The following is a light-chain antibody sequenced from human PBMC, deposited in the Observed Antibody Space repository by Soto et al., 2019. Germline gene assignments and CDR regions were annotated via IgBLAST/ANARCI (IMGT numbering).Light chain of an antibody. J-gene: IGLJ2*01. V-gene: IGLV1-40*01. CDR1: SSNIGAVYD. CDR3: QPLDGALRGGF. CDR2: GNS. Sequence: QSVLTQPPSVSGAPGLRVTISCTGSSSNIGAVYDVHWYQQLPGTAPKLLIYGNSNRPSGVPDRFSGSKSGTSASLAITGSQAVVGADNSAQPLDGALRGGFFGGGP.